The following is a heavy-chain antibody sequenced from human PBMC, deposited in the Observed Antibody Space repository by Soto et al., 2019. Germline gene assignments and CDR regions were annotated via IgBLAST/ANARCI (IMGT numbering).Heavy chain of an antibody. CDR1: GVTFSSYS. V-gene: IGHV3-48*01. CDR3: ARGGCSGGSCYRYYFDY. Sequence: GGSLRLSCAASGVTFSSYSMNWVRQAPGKGLEWVSYISSSSSSIDYADSVEGRFTISRDNAKNSLYLQMNSLRAEDTAVYYCARGGCSGGSCYRYYFDYWGQGTLVTVS. D-gene: IGHD2-15*01. CDR2: ISSSSSSI. J-gene: IGHJ4*02.